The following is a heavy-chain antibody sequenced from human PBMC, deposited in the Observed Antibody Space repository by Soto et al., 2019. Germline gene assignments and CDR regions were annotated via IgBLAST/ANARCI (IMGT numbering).Heavy chain of an antibody. CDR3: ARVGSITIFGVVIQNYYYYYMDV. Sequence: ASVKVSCKASGYTFTSYDINWVRQATGQGLEWMGWMNPNSGNTGYAQKFQGRVTMTRNTSISTAYMELSSLRSEDTAVYYCARVGSITIFGVVIQNYYYYYMDVWGKGTTLTVSS. CDR1: GYTFTSYD. CDR2: MNPNSGNT. J-gene: IGHJ6*03. V-gene: IGHV1-8*01. D-gene: IGHD3-3*01.